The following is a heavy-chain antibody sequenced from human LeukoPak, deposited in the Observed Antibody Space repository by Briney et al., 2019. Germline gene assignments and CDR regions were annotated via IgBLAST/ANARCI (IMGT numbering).Heavy chain of an antibody. D-gene: IGHD2-2*01. CDR1: GFTFSSYS. V-gene: IGHV3-21*01. CDR3: AGTDIVVVPAAEAFDI. CDR2: ISSSSSYI. J-gene: IGHJ3*02. Sequence: GGSLRLSCAASGFTFSSYSMNWVRQAPGKGLEWVSSISSSSSYIYYADSVKGRFTISRDNAKNPLYLQMNSLRAEDTAVYYCAGTDIVVVPAAEAFDIWGQGTMVTVSS.